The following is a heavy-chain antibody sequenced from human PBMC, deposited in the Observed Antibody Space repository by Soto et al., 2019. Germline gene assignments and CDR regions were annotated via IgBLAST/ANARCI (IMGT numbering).Heavy chain of an antibody. CDR3: AKDMSGYPPYYFDY. CDR1: GFTFDNYA. J-gene: IGHJ4*02. Sequence: EVQLAESGGGLVQPGRSLRLSCAASGFTFDNYAMHWVRQVPGKGLEWVSGLNWNSGDIGYADSVKGRFTISRDNAENSLYLQMNSLRAEDTALYYCAKDMSGYPPYYFDYWGQGTLVTVSS. V-gene: IGHV3-9*01. CDR2: LNWNSGDI. D-gene: IGHD3-3*01.